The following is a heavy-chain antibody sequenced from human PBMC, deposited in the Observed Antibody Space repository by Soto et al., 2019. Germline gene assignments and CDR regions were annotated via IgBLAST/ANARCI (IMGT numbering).Heavy chain of an antibody. J-gene: IGHJ4*02. CDR3: ARPAGDILTGYEYYFDY. D-gene: IGHD3-9*01. CDR1: GYTFTSYG. CDR2: ISAYNGNT. Sequence: ASVKVSCKASGYTFTSYGISWVRQAPGQGLEWMGWISAYNGNTNYAQKLQGRVTMTTDTSTSTAYMELRSLRSDDTAVYYCARPAGDILTGYEYYFDYWGQGTLVTVSS. V-gene: IGHV1-18*01.